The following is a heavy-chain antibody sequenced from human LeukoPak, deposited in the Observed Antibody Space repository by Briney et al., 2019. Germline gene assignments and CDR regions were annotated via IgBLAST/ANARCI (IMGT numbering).Heavy chain of an antibody. Sequence: PSETLSLTCTVSGGSISSYYWSWIRQPPGKGLEWIGYIYYSGSTNYNPSLKSRVTISVDTSKNQFSLKLSSVTAADTAVYYCARRKRWLQLSYFDYWGQGTLVTVSS. D-gene: IGHD5-24*01. CDR3: ARRKRWLQLSYFDY. J-gene: IGHJ4*02. V-gene: IGHV4-59*12. CDR1: GGSISSYY. CDR2: IYYSGST.